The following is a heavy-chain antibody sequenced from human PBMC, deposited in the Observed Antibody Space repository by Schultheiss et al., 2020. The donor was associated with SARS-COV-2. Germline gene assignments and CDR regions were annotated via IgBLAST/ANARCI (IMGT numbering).Heavy chain of an antibody. CDR1: GGSISSGSYY. J-gene: IGHJ6*02. CDR2: IYYSGST. V-gene: IGHV4-39*01. Sequence: SETLSLTCTVSGGSISSGSYYWSWIRQPAGKGLEWIGSIYYSGSTYYNPSLKSRVTISVDTSKNQFSLKLSSVTAADTAVYYCARHVPGSSGYYYYYYYGMDVWGQGTTVTVSS. CDR3: ARHVPGSSGYYYYYYYGMDV. D-gene: IGHD3-22*01.